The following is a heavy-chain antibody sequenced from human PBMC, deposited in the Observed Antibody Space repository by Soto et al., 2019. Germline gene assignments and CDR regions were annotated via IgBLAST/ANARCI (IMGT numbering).Heavy chain of an antibody. Sequence: SETLSLTCSVSGDSISGCYWHCIRQPAGKGLEGIGLIDGRGNTNYNPSLKIRVTMSVDTSKNRFSLKLSSVTAADTAVYYCARDYYDSTGFAPAYFDYWGQGTLVTVSS. V-gene: IGHV4-4*07. D-gene: IGHD3-22*01. J-gene: IGHJ4*02. CDR3: ARDYYDSTGFAPAYFDY. CDR1: GDSISGCY. CDR2: IDGRGNT.